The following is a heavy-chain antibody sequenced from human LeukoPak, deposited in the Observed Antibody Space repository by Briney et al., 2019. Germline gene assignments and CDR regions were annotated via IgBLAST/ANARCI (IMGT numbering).Heavy chain of an antibody. CDR2: MNPNSGNT. D-gene: IGHD3-10*01. Sequence: ASVKVSCKASGYTFTSYDINWVRQATGQGLEWMGWMNPNSGNTGYAQKFQGRVTMTRNTSISTAYMELSSLRSEDTAVYYCARGQITMVRGVIQWFDPWGQGTLVTVSS. V-gene: IGHV1-8*01. CDR1: GYTFTSYD. J-gene: IGHJ5*02. CDR3: ARGQITMVRGVIQWFDP.